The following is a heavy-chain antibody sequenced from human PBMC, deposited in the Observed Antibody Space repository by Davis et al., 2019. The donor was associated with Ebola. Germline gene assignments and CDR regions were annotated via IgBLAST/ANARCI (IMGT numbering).Heavy chain of an antibody. CDR2: ISSSSSAI. CDR1: GFTFSPYI. Sequence: GESLKISCAASGFTFSPYIMNWVRQTPGKGLEWISYISSSSSAIYYADSVKGRFTVSRDNAKNSLYLQMNSLRDEDTAVYYCARTPHGQWVTYYYYIDVWGKGTTVTVSS. V-gene: IGHV3-48*02. J-gene: IGHJ6*03. D-gene: IGHD6-19*01. CDR3: ARTPHGQWVTYYYYIDV.